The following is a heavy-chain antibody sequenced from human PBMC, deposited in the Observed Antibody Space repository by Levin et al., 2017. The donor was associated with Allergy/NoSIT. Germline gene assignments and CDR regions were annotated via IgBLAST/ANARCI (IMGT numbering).Heavy chain of an antibody. D-gene: IGHD6-19*01. CDR2: INWKGGRT. CDR1: GFTFDDYG. V-gene: IGHV3-20*04. Sequence: LSLPCAASGFTFDDYGMNWVRQAPWKGLEWVSGINWKGGRTGYADSVKGRFTISRDNAKNSLYLQMNSLRAVDTALYYCARDKGIAVAGGFDYWGQGTLVTVSS. J-gene: IGHJ4*02. CDR3: ARDKGIAVAGGFDY.